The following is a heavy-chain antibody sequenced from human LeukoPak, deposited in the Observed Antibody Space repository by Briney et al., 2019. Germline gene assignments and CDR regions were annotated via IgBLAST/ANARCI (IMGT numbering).Heavy chain of an antibody. CDR3: PRGDYYGMDV. J-gene: IGHJ6*02. V-gene: IGHV3-49*04. CDR2: IRSKAYGGTT. CDR1: GFTFGDYD. Sequence: GGSLRLSCTASGFTFGDYDMSWVRQAPGKGLEWVGFIRSKAYGGTTEYAASVKGRFTISRDDSKSIAYLQMNSLKTEDTAVYYCPRGDYYGMDVWGQGTMVTVSS.